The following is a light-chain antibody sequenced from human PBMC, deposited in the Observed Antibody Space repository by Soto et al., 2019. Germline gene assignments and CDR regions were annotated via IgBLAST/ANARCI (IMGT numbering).Light chain of an antibody. J-gene: IGKJ2*03. CDR2: AAS. CDR1: QSISNY. V-gene: IGKV1-39*01. CDR3: QQNYRTPYS. Sequence: DIQMTQSPSSLSASVGDRVTITCRASQSISNYLNWYQQKPGEAPKFLIYAASSLESGVPSRFSGSGSGTDFTLTISSLQPEDFATYYCQQNYRTPYSFGPGTKVEMK.